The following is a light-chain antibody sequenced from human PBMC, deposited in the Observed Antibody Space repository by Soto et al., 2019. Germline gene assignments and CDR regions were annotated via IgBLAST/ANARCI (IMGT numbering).Light chain of an antibody. J-gene: IGKJ5*01. CDR2: DAS. V-gene: IGKV1-33*01. Sequence: DIQMTQSPSSLSASVGDRVTITCQASQNINNYLNWYQQKPGRAPKLLIYDASNLEAGVPSRFRGSGSGTDFTFTISSLQPEDFATYYCQQSYSTPRGFGQGTRLEI. CDR1: QNINNY. CDR3: QQSYSTPRG.